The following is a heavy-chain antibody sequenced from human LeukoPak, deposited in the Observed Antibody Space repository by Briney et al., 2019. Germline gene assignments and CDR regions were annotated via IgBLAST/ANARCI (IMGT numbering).Heavy chain of an antibody. V-gene: IGHV3-11*01. Sequence: GGSLRLSCAASGFTFSDYYMSWIRQAPGKGLEWVSYISSSGSTIYYADSVKGRFTISRDNAKNSLYLQMNSLRAEDTAVYYCARDRSSGWYGEAYGMDVWGQGTTVTVSS. CDR2: ISSSGSTI. CDR3: ARDRSSGWYGEAYGMDV. D-gene: IGHD6-19*01. CDR1: GFTFSDYY. J-gene: IGHJ6*02.